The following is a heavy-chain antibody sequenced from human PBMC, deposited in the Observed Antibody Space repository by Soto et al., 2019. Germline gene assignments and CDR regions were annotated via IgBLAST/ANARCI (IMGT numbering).Heavy chain of an antibody. CDR1: GFTFTSYA. Sequence: GGSLRLSCAASGFTFTSYAMSWVRQAPGKGLEWVSSISGIGGSTHYADSVTGRLTLSRDNSKNTLYLQMKNLRVEDTAVYYCAIYFVMIRRVPSATDYWGPGTLVTLFS. CDR3: AIYFVMIRRVPSATDY. D-gene: IGHD3-10*01. V-gene: IGHV3-23*01. CDR2: ISGIGGST. J-gene: IGHJ4*02.